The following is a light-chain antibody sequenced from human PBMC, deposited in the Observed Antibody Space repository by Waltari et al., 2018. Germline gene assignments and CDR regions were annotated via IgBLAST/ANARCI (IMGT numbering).Light chain of an antibody. CDR3: QQYDNWPPIT. Sequence: EIVMTQSPATLSVSPGERATLSCRASQSILSNLAWYRQKPGQAPRLLIYGASFRATGIPARFSGSGSGTEFTLTISSLQSEDFAIYYCQQYDNWPPITFGQGTKLEMK. J-gene: IGKJ2*01. CDR2: GAS. CDR1: QSILSN. V-gene: IGKV3-15*01.